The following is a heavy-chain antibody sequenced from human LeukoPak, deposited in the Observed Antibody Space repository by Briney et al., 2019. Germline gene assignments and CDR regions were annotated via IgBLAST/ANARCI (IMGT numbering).Heavy chain of an antibody. CDR2: INPSSGNT. V-gene: IGHV3-23*01. D-gene: IGHD4-11*01. Sequence: GGSLRLSCAASGFTLTNYAMSWVRQAPGKGLEWVSSINPSSGNTYYADSVKGRFTIFGDNSKNTLYLQMNSLRAEDTAVYYCASPKSVYSNYPIFDYWGQGTLVTVSS. CDR1: GFTLTNYA. CDR3: ASPKSVYSNYPIFDY. J-gene: IGHJ4*02.